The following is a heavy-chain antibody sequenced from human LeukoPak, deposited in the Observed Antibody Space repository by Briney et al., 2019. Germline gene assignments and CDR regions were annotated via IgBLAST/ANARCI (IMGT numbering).Heavy chain of an antibody. J-gene: IGHJ3*02. Sequence: LVKVSCKASGGTFSSYTISWVRQAPGQGLEWMGRIIPILGIANYAQKFQGRVTITADKSTSTAYMELSSLRSEDTAVYYCARASGSYNDAFDIWGQGTMVTVSS. CDR2: IIPILGIA. CDR1: GGTFSSYT. V-gene: IGHV1-69*02. D-gene: IGHD1-26*01. CDR3: ARASGSYNDAFDI.